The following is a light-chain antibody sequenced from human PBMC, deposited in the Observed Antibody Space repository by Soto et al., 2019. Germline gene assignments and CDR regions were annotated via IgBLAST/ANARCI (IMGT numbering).Light chain of an antibody. CDR2: EVS. J-gene: IGLJ1*01. CDR1: SSDVGGYNY. Sequence: QSALTQPASVSGSPGQSITISCTGTSSDVGGYNYVSWYQHHPGKAPKLMIYEVSNRPSGVSNRFSGSKSGNTASLTISGRQAEAEADSYCSSYTSSSTLYVFGTGTKLTVL. CDR3: SSYTSSSTLYV. V-gene: IGLV2-14*01.